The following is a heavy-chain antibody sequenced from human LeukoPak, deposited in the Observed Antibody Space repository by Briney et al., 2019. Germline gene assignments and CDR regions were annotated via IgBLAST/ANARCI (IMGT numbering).Heavy chain of an antibody. V-gene: IGHV3-23*01. D-gene: IGHD5-24*01. J-gene: IGHJ4*02. CDR3: AKTGTEEGYGIYFDH. CDR2: VSASGRAT. Sequence: GGSLRLSCEASGFTFSNYAMSWVRQAPGKGLEGVSTVSASGRATYYADSVKGRFTVSRDNSKSTVFLQMSSLRAEDTAVYYCAKTGTEEGYGIYFDHWGQGTLVTVSS. CDR1: GFTFSNYA.